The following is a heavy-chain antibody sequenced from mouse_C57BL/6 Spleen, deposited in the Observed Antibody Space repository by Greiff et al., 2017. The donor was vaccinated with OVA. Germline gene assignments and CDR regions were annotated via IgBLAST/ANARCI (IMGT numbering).Heavy chain of an antibody. CDR2: IYPGDGDT. J-gene: IGHJ2*01. CDR1: GYAFSSSW. V-gene: IGHV1-82*01. CDR3: ARDGAQATFLDY. Sequence: VKVVESGPELVKPGASVKISCKASGYAFSSSWMNWVKQRPGKGLEWIGRIYPGDGDTNYNGKFKGKATLTADKSSSTAYMQLSSLTSEDSAVYFCARDGAQATFLDYWGQGTTLTVSS. D-gene: IGHD3-2*02.